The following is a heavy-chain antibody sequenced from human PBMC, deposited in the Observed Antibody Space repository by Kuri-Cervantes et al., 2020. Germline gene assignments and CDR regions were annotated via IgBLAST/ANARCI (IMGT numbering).Heavy chain of an antibody. V-gene: IGHV3-9*01. D-gene: IGHD3-10*01. CDR1: GFTFDDYA. Sequence: SLKISCAASGFTFDDYAMHWVRQGAGKGLEWVSGISWNSGSTVYADSVKGRFTISRDNAKNSLYLQMNSLRVEDTALYYCAKAGGSGSYFIPHGDAFDFWGQGTMVTVSS. J-gene: IGHJ3*01. CDR3: AKAGGSGSYFIPHGDAFDF. CDR2: ISWNSGST.